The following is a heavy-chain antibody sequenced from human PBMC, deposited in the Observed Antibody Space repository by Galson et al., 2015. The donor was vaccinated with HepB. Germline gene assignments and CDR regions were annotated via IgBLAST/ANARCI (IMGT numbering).Heavy chain of an antibody. CDR1: GFTFSDHH. V-gene: IGHV3-11*01. D-gene: IGHD2-2*01. CDR3: AKDVIAPAANV. J-gene: IGHJ6*02. Sequence: SLRLSCAASGFTFSDHHMSWIRQAPGKGLEWVSFISSSGVTTYYADSVKGRFTISRDNAKNSLYLQMNSLRAEDTAIYYCAKDVIAPAANVWGQGTTVTVSS. CDR2: ISSSGVTT.